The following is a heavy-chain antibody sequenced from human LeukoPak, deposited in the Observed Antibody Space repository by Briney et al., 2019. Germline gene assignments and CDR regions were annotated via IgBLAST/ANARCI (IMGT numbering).Heavy chain of an antibody. D-gene: IGHD2-2*01. CDR3: AKDKGSDIVVVPAFNAFDI. Sequence: GGSLRLSCAASGFTFDDYAMHWVQQAPGKGLEWVSGISWNSGSIGYADSVKGRFTISRDNAKNSLYLQMNSLRAEDMALYYCAKDKGSDIVVVPAFNAFDIWGQGTMVTVSS. CDR2: ISWNSGSI. V-gene: IGHV3-9*03. CDR1: GFTFDDYA. J-gene: IGHJ3*02.